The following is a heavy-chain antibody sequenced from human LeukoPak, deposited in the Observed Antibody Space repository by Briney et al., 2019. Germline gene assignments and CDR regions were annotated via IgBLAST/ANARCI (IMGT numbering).Heavy chain of an antibody. J-gene: IGHJ6*02. CDR1: GGIFSIYA. V-gene: IGHV1-69*13. Sequence: GASVKVSCKASGGIFSIYAISWVRQAPGQGLGWMGGIIPIFGTANYAQKFQGRVTITADESTSTAYMELSSLRSEDTAVYYCAKGSIRSNYGMGVWGQGTTVTVSS. CDR2: IIPIFGTA. CDR3: AKGSIRSNYGMGV.